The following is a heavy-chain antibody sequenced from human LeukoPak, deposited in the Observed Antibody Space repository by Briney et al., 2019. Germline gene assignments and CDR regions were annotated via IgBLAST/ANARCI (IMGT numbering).Heavy chain of an antibody. D-gene: IGHD5-12*01. Sequence: PSETLSLTCTVSGGSISSYYWSWIRQPLGKGLEWIGYIYYSGSTNYNPSLKSRVTISVDTSKNQFSLKLNSVTAADTAVYYCARVSGYDWESFYDYWGQGTLVTVSS. CDR1: GGSISSYY. CDR3: ARVSGYDWESFYDY. J-gene: IGHJ4*02. V-gene: IGHV4-59*01. CDR2: IYYSGST.